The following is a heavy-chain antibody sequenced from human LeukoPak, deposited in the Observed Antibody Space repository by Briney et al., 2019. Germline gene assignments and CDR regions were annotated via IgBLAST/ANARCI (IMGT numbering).Heavy chain of an antibody. J-gene: IGHJ4*02. D-gene: IGHD6-25*01. CDR2: MNPNSGNT. V-gene: IGHV1-8*02. Sequence: ASVKVSCKASGYTFTSYGISWVRQATGQGLEWMGWMNPNSGNTGYAQKFQGRVTMTRNTSISTAYMELSSLRSEDTAVYYCLAAAILLWGQGTLVTVSS. CDR3: LAAAILL. CDR1: GYTFTSYG.